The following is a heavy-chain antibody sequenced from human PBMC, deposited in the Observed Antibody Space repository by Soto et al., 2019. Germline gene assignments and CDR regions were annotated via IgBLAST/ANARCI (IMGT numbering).Heavy chain of an antibody. CDR3: AREGIAAALPANKYYYYGMDV. D-gene: IGHD6-13*01. J-gene: IGHJ6*02. CDR2: ISAYNGNT. V-gene: IGHV1-18*01. Sequence: ASVKVSCKASGYTFTSYGISWVRQAPGQGLEWMGWISAYNGNTNYAQKLQGRVTMTTDTSTSTAYRELRSLRSDDTAVYYCAREGIAAALPANKYYYYGMDVWGQGTTVTVSS. CDR1: GYTFTSYG.